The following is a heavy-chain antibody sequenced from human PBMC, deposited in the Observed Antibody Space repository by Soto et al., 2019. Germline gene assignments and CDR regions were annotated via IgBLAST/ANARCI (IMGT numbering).Heavy chain of an antibody. V-gene: IGHV3-66*01. CDR1: GFTVSNNY. CDR2: IYRGGST. J-gene: IGHJ4*02. Sequence: GSLRLSCAASGFTVSNNYMTWVRQAPGKGLEWVSVIYRGGSTYYADSVRGRFTISRDNSKNTLYLQMSSLRAEDTAVYYCARARFGGLAAIFADCWGQGTLVTVSS. CDR3: ARARFGGLAAIFADC. D-gene: IGHD5-12*01.